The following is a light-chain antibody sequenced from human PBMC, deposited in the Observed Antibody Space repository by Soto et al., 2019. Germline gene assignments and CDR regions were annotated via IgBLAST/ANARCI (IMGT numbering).Light chain of an antibody. Sequence: QSVLAQPPSASGTPGQRVAISCSGTSSNIGSNPVNWFQQLPGTAPKLHIYGSNQRPSGVPDGFSGSKSGTSASLAISGLQSEDEADYYCAAWDDNLFGPVFGGGTKLTVL. CDR2: GSN. CDR1: SSNIGSNP. V-gene: IGLV1-44*01. CDR3: AAWDDNLFGPV. J-gene: IGLJ2*01.